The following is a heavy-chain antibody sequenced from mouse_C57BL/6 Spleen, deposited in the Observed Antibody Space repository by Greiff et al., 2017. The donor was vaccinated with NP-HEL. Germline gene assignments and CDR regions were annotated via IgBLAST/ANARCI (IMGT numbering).Heavy chain of an antibody. Sequence: VQLQQPGAELVKPGASVKLSCKASGYTFTSYWMQWVKQRPGQGLEWIGEIDPSDSYTNYNQKFKGKATLTVDTSSSTAYMQLSSLTSEDSAVYYCARDESLTGTGDYWGQGTTLTVSS. CDR3: ARDESLTGTGDY. CDR1: GYTFTSYW. V-gene: IGHV1-50*01. J-gene: IGHJ2*01. CDR2: IDPSDSYT. D-gene: IGHD4-1*01.